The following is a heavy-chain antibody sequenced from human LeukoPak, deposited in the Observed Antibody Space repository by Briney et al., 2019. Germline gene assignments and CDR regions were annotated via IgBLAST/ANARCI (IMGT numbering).Heavy chain of an antibody. V-gene: IGHV5-51*01. CDR3: ARHIPGDGDQSFYFDY. D-gene: IGHD4-17*01. CDR1: GYSFTSYW. J-gene: IGHJ4*02. Sequence: GESLKISCKGSGYSFTSYWIGWVRQMPGKGLEWMGIIYPGDSDTRYSPSFQGQVTISADKSIGTAYLQWSSLKASDTAMYYCARHIPGDGDQSFYFDYWGQGTLVTVSS. CDR2: IYPGDSDT.